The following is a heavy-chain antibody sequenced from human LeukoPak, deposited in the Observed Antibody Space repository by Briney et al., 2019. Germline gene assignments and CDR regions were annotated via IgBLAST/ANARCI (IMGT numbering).Heavy chain of an antibody. CDR2: TSSSGSTI. CDR1: GFTFSDYY. D-gene: IGHD3-10*01. J-gene: IGHJ4*02. V-gene: IGHV3-11*04. CDR3: AIWWCYYGSGSFCPFDY. Sequence: GGSLRLSCAASGFTFSDYYMSWIRQAPGKGLEWFSYTSSSGSTIYYADSVKGRFTISRDNAKNSLYLQMNSLRAEDTAVYYCAIWWCYYGSGSFCPFDYWAQGTLVTVSS.